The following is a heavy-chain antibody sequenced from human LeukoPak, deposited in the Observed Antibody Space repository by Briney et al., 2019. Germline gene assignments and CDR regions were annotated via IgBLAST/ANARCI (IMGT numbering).Heavy chain of an antibody. CDR2: INPSGGST. CDR1: GYTFTSYY. J-gene: IGHJ3*02. CDR3: ASLTQAAAGTGDALDI. D-gene: IGHD6-13*01. Sequence: GASVKVSCKASGYTFTSYYMHWVRQAPGQGLEWMGIINPSGGSTSYAQKFQGRVTMTRDMSTSTVYMELSSLRSEDTAVYYCASLTQAAAGTGDALDIWGQGTMVTVSS. V-gene: IGHV1-46*01.